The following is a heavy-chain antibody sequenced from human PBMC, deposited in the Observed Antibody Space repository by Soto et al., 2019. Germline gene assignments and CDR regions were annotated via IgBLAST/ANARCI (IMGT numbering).Heavy chain of an antibody. V-gene: IGHV1-69*13. CDR2: IIPISGTA. CDR3: ARGDSSSWYANWFDP. D-gene: IGHD6-13*01. CDR1: GGTFSSYA. J-gene: IGHJ5*02. Sequence: GASVKVSCKASGGTFSSYAISWVRQAPGQGLEWMGGIIPISGTANYAQKFQGRVTITADESTSTAYMELSSLRSEDTAVYYCARGDSSSWYANWFDPWGQGTLVTVS.